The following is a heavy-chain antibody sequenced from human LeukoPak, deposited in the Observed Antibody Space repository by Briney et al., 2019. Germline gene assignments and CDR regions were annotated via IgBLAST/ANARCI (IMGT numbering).Heavy chain of an antibody. CDR2: ISAYNGNT. J-gene: IGHJ6*02. V-gene: IGHV1-18*01. Sequence: ASVKVSCKASGYTFTSYGISWVRQAPGQGLEWMGWISAYNGNTIYAQKLQGRVTMTTDTSTSTAYMELRSLRSDDTAVYYCAATMVRGAHLYYGMDVWGQGTTVTVSS. CDR1: GYTFTSYG. CDR3: AATMVRGAHLYYGMDV. D-gene: IGHD3-10*01.